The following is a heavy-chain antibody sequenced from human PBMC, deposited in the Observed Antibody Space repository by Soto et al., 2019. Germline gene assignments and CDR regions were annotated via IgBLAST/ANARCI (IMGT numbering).Heavy chain of an antibody. CDR3: ARSGGIRSWFDH. J-gene: IGHJ5*02. V-gene: IGHV4-61*08. D-gene: IGHD3-16*01. CDR2: IYYSGST. CDR1: GGSISSGGYY. Sequence: SETLSLTCTVSGGSISSGGYYWSWIRQHPGKGLERIGYIYYSGSTNYNPSLKSRVTISVDTSKNQFSLKLSSVTAADTAVYYCARSGGIRSWFDHWGQGTLVTVSS.